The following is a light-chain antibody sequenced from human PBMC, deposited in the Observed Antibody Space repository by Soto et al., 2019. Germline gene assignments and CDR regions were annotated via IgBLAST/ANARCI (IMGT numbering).Light chain of an antibody. J-gene: IGKJ2*01. V-gene: IGKV3-15*01. Sequence: ETVMTQSPATLSVSPGERVTLSCRASQSVSNNLGWYQQKPGQAPRLLIYGASTRATGIPGRFSGSGSGTEVNLTFSSLQSEDFAVYYCHQYNNWPVYTFGQGTKVEI. CDR2: GAS. CDR1: QSVSNN. CDR3: HQYNNWPVYT.